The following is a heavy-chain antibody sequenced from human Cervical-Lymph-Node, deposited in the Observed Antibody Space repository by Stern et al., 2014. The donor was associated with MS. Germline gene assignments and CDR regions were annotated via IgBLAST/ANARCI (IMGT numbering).Heavy chain of an antibody. J-gene: IGHJ4*02. V-gene: IGHV1-46*01. D-gene: IGHD3-16*01. Sequence: DQPEESGAEVKKPGASVKVSCKASGYTFTIYYIHWVRQPPGQWLEWMGIINPSGGRANYEQQLQGKVTMTRDPTTSTRHKDLSSLRSEDTAVYYWARKGGDYWGQGTLVTVSS. CDR2: INPSGGRA. CDR1: GYTFTIYY. CDR3: ARKGGDY.